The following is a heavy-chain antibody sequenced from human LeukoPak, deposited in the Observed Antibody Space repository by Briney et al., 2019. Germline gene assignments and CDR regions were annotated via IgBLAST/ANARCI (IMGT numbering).Heavy chain of an antibody. J-gene: IGHJ4*02. CDR1: GYTFTGYY. Sequence: ASVKVSCKASGYTFTGYYMHWVRQAPGQGLEWMGWINPNSGGTNYAQKFQGRVTMTRDTSISTAYMELSRLRSDDTAVYYCARVRCSSTSCYVYFDYWGQGTLVTVSS. CDR3: ARVRCSSTSCYVYFDY. CDR2: INPNSGGT. V-gene: IGHV1-2*02. D-gene: IGHD2-2*01.